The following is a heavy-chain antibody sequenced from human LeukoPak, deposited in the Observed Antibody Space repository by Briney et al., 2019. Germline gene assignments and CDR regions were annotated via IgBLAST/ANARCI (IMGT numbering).Heavy chain of an antibody. Sequence: ASVEVSCKASGYTFTGYYMHWVRQAPGQGLEWMGWINPNSGGTNYAQKFQGRVTMTRDTSISTAYMELSRLRSDDTAVYYCARAYSGSYFYFDYWGQGTLVTVSS. V-gene: IGHV1-2*02. CDR1: GYTFTGYY. CDR2: INPNSGGT. J-gene: IGHJ4*02. CDR3: ARAYSGSYFYFDY. D-gene: IGHD1-26*01.